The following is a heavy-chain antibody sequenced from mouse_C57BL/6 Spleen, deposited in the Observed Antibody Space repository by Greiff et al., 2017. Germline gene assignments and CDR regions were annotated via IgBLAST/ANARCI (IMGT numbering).Heavy chain of an antibody. Sequence: VQLQQPGAELVMPGASVKLSCKASGYTFTSYWMHWVKQRPGQGLEWIGEIDPSDSYTNYNQKFKGKSTLTVDKSSSTAYMQLSSLTSEDSAVYYCARSAVTTGFDYWGQGTTLTVSS. CDR2: IDPSDSYT. D-gene: IGHD2-2*01. J-gene: IGHJ2*01. CDR1: GYTFTSYW. CDR3: ARSAVTTGFDY. V-gene: IGHV1-69*01.